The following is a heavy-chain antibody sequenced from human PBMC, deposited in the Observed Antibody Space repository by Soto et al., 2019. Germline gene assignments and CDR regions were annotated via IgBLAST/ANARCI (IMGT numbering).Heavy chain of an antibody. Sequence: ASVKVSCKASGYTFTSYGISWVRQAPGQGLEWMGWISAYNGNTNYAQKLQGRVTMTTDTSTSTAYMELRSLRSDDTAVYYCAGPDFYGSGSDSRRGYFYYGMDVWGQGTTVTVSS. CDR2: ISAYNGNT. CDR3: AGPDFYGSGSDSRRGYFYYGMDV. V-gene: IGHV1-18*04. D-gene: IGHD3-10*01. J-gene: IGHJ6*02. CDR1: GYTFTSYG.